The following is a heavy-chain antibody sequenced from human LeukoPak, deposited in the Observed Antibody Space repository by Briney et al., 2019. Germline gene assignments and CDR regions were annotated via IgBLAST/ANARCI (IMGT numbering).Heavy chain of an antibody. J-gene: IGHJ1*01. Sequence: GESLKISCKGSGYSFTSYWISWVRQMPGKGLEWMGRIDPSDSYTNYSPSFQGHVTISADKSISTAYLQWSSLKASDTAMYYGARGGQQLDPTEYFQHWGQGTLVTVSS. D-gene: IGHD6-13*01. CDR2: IDPSDSYT. CDR1: GYSFTSYW. CDR3: ARGGQQLDPTEYFQH. V-gene: IGHV5-10-1*01.